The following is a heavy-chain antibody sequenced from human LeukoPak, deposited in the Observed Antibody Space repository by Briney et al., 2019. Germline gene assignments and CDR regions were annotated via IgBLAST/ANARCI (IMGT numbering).Heavy chain of an antibody. Sequence: ASVKVSCKASGYTFTGYYMHWVRQAPGQGLEWMGWINPNSGGTNYAQKFQGRVTMTRDMSTSTVYMELSSLRSEDTAVYYCARDSKYSYGRPVSYYYYYMDVWGKGTTVTVSS. CDR1: GYTFTGYY. CDR2: INPNSGGT. V-gene: IGHV1-2*02. D-gene: IGHD5-18*01. J-gene: IGHJ6*03. CDR3: ARDSKYSYGRPVSYYYYYMDV.